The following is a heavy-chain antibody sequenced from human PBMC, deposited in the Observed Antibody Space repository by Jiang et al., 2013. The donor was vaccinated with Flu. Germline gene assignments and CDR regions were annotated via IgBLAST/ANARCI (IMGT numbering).Heavy chain of an antibody. J-gene: IGHJ6*02. CDR1: GYSFTSYW. CDR3: ARLGLYGGNSREYYYYGMDV. Sequence: SGYSFTSYWIGWVRQMPGKGLEWMGIIYPGDSDTRYSPSFQGQVTISADKSISTAYLQWSSLKASDTAMYYCARLGLYGGNSREYYYYGMDVWGQGTTVTVSS. CDR2: IYPGDSDT. V-gene: IGHV5-51*01. D-gene: IGHD4-23*01.